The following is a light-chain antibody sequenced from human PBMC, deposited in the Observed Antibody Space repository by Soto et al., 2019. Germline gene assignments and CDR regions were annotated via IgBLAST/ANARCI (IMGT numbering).Light chain of an antibody. V-gene: IGKV3-11*01. J-gene: IGKJ4*01. CDR3: QQRRHWPIT. Sequence: EIVLTQSPATLSLSPGERATLSCRASQNIDTYLAWYQQKPGQVPRLLMYDASNRATGIPARFSGSGSGTDFTLTISSVEPEDCAVYYCQQRRHWPITFGGGTKVEIK. CDR2: DAS. CDR1: QNIDTY.